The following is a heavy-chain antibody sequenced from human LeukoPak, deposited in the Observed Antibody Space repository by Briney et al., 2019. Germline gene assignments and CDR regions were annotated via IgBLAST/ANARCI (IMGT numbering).Heavy chain of an antibody. V-gene: IGHV3-23*01. J-gene: IGHJ4*02. CDR2: VSGSGGST. D-gene: IGHD4-23*01. Sequence: GGSLRLSCAASGFTFSTYAMNWVRQAPGKGLEWVSAVSGSGGSTYYADSVKGRFTISRDNSKNTLYLQMNSLRAEDTAVYYCAKNGGRRGVVTYFDYWGQGTLVTVSS. CDR3: AKNGGRRGVVTYFDY. CDR1: GFTFSTYA.